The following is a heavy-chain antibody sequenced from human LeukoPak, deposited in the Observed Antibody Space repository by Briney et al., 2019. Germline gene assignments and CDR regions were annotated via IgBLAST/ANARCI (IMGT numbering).Heavy chain of an antibody. CDR3: ARGRSLRILTGYYYYYGMDV. CDR2: INHSGTT. J-gene: IGHJ6*02. Sequence: SESLSLTCAVYGGSFSGYYWSWIRQPPGKGLEWNGEINHSGTTNYSPSLKSRVTISVDTSKNQFSLKLSSVTAADTAVYYCARGRSLRILTGYYYYYGMDVWGQGTTVTVSS. D-gene: IGHD3-9*01. V-gene: IGHV4-34*01. CDR1: GGSFSGYY.